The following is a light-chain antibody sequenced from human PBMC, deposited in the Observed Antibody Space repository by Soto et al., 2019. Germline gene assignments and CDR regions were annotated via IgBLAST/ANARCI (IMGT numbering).Light chain of an antibody. CDR2: GAS. CDR3: QHWTDYSWT. V-gene: IGKV3-20*01. J-gene: IGKJ1*01. CDR1: QSVSSSE. Sequence: EIVLTQSPDTVSLSPGEGATLSCRASQSVSSSELAWYQQKPGQVPRLLIYGASRRATGVSDRFSGSGSGTEFTLTISSLQPDDFATYYCQHWTDYSWTFGQGTKVEVK.